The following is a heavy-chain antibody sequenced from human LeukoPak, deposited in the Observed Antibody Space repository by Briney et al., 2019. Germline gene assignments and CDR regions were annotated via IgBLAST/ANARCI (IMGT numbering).Heavy chain of an antibody. CDR3: AKGEWIDV. Sequence: GGSLRLSCAASGFTFSSYAMTWVRQAPGKGLEWVSVIRVSGGSTYYADFVKGRFTISRDISKSTLYLQMNSLRVEDTAIYYCAKGEWIDVWGQGATVTVSS. CDR2: IRVSGGST. J-gene: IGHJ6*02. V-gene: IGHV3-23*01. D-gene: IGHD5-12*01. CDR1: GFTFSSYA.